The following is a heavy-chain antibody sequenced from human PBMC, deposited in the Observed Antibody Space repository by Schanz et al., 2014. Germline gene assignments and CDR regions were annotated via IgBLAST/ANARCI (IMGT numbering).Heavy chain of an antibody. CDR2: IVPIAGIT. Sequence: QVHLVQSGAEVKKPGSSVKVSCKASGGTFSSDTFSWVRQAPGQGLEWMGRIVPIAGITNYAQRFQGRVTSTADKSADTAYMELSSLRSEDTAVYYCAGLDYADSVCWGEGTLVAVSA. D-gene: IGHD4-17*01. CDR3: AGLDYADSVC. J-gene: IGHJ4*02. V-gene: IGHV1-69*02. CDR1: GGTFSSDT.